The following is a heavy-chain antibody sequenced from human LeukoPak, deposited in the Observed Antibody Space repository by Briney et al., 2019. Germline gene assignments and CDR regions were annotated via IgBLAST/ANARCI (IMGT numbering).Heavy chain of an antibody. J-gene: IGHJ4*02. D-gene: IGHD4-17*01. CDR2: ISYDGSNK. CDR1: GFTFSSYA. CDR3: ARSNRAVTTPLVY. V-gene: IGHV3-30-3*01. Sequence: GGSLRLSCAASGFTFSSYAMHWVRQAPGKGLEWVAVISYDGSNKYYADSVKGRFTISRDNSKNTLYLQMNSLRAEDTAVYYCARSNRAVTTPLVYWGQGTLVTVSS.